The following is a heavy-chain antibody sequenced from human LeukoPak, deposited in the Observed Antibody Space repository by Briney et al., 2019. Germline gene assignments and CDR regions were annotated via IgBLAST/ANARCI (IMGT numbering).Heavy chain of an antibody. Sequence: ASVKVSCKASGYTFTSYDINWVRQATGQGLEWMGWMNPNSGNTGYAQKFQGRVTITRNTSISTAYMELSSLRSEDTAVYYCARVKKGGSGWYLPYYYYYMDVWGKGTTVTVSS. CDR1: GYTFTSYD. CDR2: MNPNSGNT. CDR3: ARVKKGGSGWYLPYYYYYMDV. V-gene: IGHV1-8*03. J-gene: IGHJ6*03. D-gene: IGHD6-19*01.